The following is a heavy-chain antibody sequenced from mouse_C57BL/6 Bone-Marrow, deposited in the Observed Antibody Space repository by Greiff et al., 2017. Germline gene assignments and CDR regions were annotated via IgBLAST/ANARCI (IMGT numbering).Heavy chain of an antibody. V-gene: IGHV1-61*01. Sequence: VQLQQPGAELVRPGSSVKLSCKASGYTFTSYWMDWVKQRPGQGLEWIGNIYPSDSETHYNQKFKDKATLTVDKSSSTAYMQLSSLTSEDSAVYYCARITKVGEEGDWGQGTPVTV. J-gene: IGHJ3*01. D-gene: IGHD1-1*02. CDR2: IYPSDSET. CDR3: ARITKVGEEGD. CDR1: GYTFTSYW.